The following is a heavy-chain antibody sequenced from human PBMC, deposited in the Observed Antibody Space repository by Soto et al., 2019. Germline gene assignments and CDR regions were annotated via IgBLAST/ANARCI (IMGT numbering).Heavy chain of an antibody. CDR3: AKDNSLHWFDP. V-gene: IGHV3-23*01. Sequence: GGSLRLSCATSGFSFMTYAMTWVRQAPGKGLEWVSTVNGNGGGTYYADSVKGRFTISRDNSKNTLYLQMDSLRAEDTATYYCAKDNSLHWFDPWGQGTLVTV. CDR1: GFSFMTYA. CDR2: VNGNGGGT. D-gene: IGHD2-15*01. J-gene: IGHJ5*02.